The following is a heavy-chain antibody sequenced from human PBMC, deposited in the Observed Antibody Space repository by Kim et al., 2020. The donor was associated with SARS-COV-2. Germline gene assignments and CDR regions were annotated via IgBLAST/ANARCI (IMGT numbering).Heavy chain of an antibody. CDR3: ASVVAEIRDYYYMDV. CDR1: GFSVSVTY. V-gene: IGHV3-53*01. D-gene: IGHD2-15*01. CDR2: LYTGGRS. Sequence: GGSLRLSCAASGFSVSVTYMSWVRQAPGRGLEWVSVLYTGGRSYYADSVKGRFIISRDDSENTLYLRMNSLSADDTDVYFCASVVAEIRDYYYMDVWGKGTTVTVSS. J-gene: IGHJ6*03.